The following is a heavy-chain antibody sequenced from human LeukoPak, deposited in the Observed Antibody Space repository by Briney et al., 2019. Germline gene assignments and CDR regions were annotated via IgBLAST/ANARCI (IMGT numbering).Heavy chain of an antibody. CDR2: ISGSGGST. CDR1: GFTFSSYA. J-gene: IGHJ5*02. D-gene: IGHD6-13*01. CDR3: ATIGTELVENNWFDP. Sequence: PGGSLRLSCAASGFTFSSYAMSWVRQAPGKGLEWVSAISGSGGSTYYADPVKGRFTISRDNSKNTLYLQMNSLRAEDTAVYYCATIGTELVENNWFDPWGQGTLVTVSS. V-gene: IGHV3-23*01.